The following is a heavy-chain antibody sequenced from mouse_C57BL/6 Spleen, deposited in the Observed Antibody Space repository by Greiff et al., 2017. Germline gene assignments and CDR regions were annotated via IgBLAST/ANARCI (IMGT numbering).Heavy chain of an antibody. CDR1: GFTFSDYG. D-gene: IGHD2-4*01. CDR3: SRNGYDDEGWYFDV. V-gene: IGHV5-17*01. CDR2: ISSGSSTI. Sequence: EVKLLESGGGLVKPGGSLKLSCAASGFTFSDYGMHWVRQAPEKGLEWVAYISSGSSTIYYADTVKGRFTISRDNAKNTLFLQMTSLRSEDTAMYDCSRNGYDDEGWYFDVWGTGTTVTVSS. J-gene: IGHJ1*03.